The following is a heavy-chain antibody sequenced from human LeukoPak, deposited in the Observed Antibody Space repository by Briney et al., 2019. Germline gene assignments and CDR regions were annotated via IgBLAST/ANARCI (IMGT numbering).Heavy chain of an antibody. V-gene: IGHV3-48*04. J-gene: IGHJ4*02. CDR2: ISSSSSTI. CDR1: GFTFSSYS. Sequence: PGGSLRLSCAASGFTFSSYSMNWVRQAPGKGLEWVSYISSSSSTIYYADSVKGRFTISRDNAKNSLYLQMNSLRAEDTAVYYCARLGIAVAEGIDYWGQGTLVTVSS. D-gene: IGHD6-19*01. CDR3: ARLGIAVAEGIDY.